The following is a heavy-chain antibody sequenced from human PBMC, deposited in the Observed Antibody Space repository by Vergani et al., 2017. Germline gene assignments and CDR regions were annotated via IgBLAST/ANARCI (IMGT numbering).Heavy chain of an antibody. J-gene: IGHJ4*02. V-gene: IGHV4-39*01. CDR1: GGSISSSSYY. CDR3: ARREQQLDY. CDR2: IYYSGST. Sequence: QLQLQESGPGLVKPSETLSLTCTVSGGSISSSSYYWGWIRQPPGKGLEWIGSIYYSGSTYYNPFLTSRVTISVDTSKNQFSLKLSSVTAADTAVYYCARREQQLDYWGQGTLVTVSS. D-gene: IGHD6-13*01.